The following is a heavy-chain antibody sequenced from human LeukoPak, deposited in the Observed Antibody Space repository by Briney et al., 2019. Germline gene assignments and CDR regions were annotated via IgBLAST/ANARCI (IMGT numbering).Heavy chain of an antibody. V-gene: IGHV1-2*02. CDR2: INPNSGGT. J-gene: IGHJ5*02. CDR3: AREEPIQAYCSSTSCYPNWFDP. CDR1: GYTFTGYY. Sequence: ASVKVSCKASGYTFTGYYMHWVRQAPGQGLEWRGWINPNSGGTNYAQKFQSRVTMTRDTSISTAYMELSRLRSDDTAVYYCAREEPIQAYCSSTSCYPNWFDPWGQGTLVTVSS. D-gene: IGHD2-2*01.